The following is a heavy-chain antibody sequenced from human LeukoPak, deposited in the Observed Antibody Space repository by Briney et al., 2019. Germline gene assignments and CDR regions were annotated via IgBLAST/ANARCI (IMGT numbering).Heavy chain of an antibody. D-gene: IGHD5-18*01. CDR2: LFDSGNT. V-gene: IGHV4-39*01. Sequence: SETLSLTCIVSGGSISSRSYYWDWIRQPPGKGLEWIGNLFDSGNTHYNPSLRSRLTMSVDTSKNQFSLKLSSVTAADTAVYYCARASYSYGPYYFDYWGQGTLVTVSS. CDR1: GGSISSRSYY. CDR3: ARASYSYGPYYFDY. J-gene: IGHJ4*02.